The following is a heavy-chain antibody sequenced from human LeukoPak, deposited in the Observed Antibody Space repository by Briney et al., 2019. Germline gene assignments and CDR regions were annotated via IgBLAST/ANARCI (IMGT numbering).Heavy chain of an antibody. V-gene: IGHV4-59*08. Sequence: PSGTLSLTCSVSGGSIIGHWWSWIRQPPGKGLEWIGDVFYSGSNNYNPSLKSRLTISLDTSKNQFSLNLRSVTATDTAMYYCARRNTADASIDFWGQGTLVTASS. CDR2: VFYSGSN. J-gene: IGHJ4*02. CDR1: GGSIIGHW. D-gene: IGHD4-17*01. CDR3: ARRNTADASIDF.